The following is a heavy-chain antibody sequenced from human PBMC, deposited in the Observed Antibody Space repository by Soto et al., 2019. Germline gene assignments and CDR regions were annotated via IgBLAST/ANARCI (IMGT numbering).Heavy chain of an antibody. J-gene: IGHJ4*02. V-gene: IGHV1-58*01. Sequence: ASVKVSCKASGFTFTSSAVQWVRQARGQRLEWIGWIVVGSGNTNYAQKFQERVTITRDMSTSTAYMELSSLRSEDTAVYFCARVQILQLENIFDYWGQGTLVTSPQ. D-gene: IGHD1-1*01. CDR3: ARVQILQLENIFDY. CDR1: GFTFTSSA. CDR2: IVVGSGNT.